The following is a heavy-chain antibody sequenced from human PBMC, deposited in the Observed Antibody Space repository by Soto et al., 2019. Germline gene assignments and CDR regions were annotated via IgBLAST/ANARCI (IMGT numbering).Heavy chain of an antibody. CDR2: ISYDGRNR. Sequence: GGSLRLSCAASGFTFSSYGMHWVRQAPGKGLDWVAVISYDGRNRYYADSVKGRFTTSRDNSKNTLYLQMDSLRAEDTAVYYCAKTPYDYVWGSYRGEAFDYWGQGTLVTVGS. CDR1: GFTFSSYG. J-gene: IGHJ4*02. V-gene: IGHV3-30*18. CDR3: AKTPYDYVWGSYRGEAFDY. D-gene: IGHD3-16*02.